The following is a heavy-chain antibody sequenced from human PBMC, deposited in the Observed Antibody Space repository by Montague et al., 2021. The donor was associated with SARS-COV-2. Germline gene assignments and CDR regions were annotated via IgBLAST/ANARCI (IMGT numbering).Heavy chain of an antibody. D-gene: IGHD3-22*01. V-gene: IGHV4-4*07. CDR3: ARDSRISRFGYCYDGLDV. Sequence: SETLSLTCAVSGGSINSYYWSWIRQPPGKGLEWIGRINTSGRTNNNPSLKSRVTISVDTSRNHLSLKLTSVTAADTAVYYCARDSRISRFGYCYDGLDVWGQGTTVTVSS. CDR1: GGSINSYY. J-gene: IGHJ6*02. CDR2: INTSGRT.